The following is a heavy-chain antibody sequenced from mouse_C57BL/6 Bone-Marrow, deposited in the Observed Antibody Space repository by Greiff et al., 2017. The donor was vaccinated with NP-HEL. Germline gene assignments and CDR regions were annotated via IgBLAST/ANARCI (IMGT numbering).Heavy chain of an antibody. CDR2: IYPRSGNT. Sequence: QVQLQQSGAELARPGASVKLSCKASGYTFTSYGISWVKQRTGQGLEWTGEIYPRSGNTYYNEKFKGKATLTADKSSSTAYMELRSLTSEDSAVYFCARGYGSTHYWGQGTTLTVSS. J-gene: IGHJ2*01. D-gene: IGHD1-1*01. CDR3: ARGYGSTHY. V-gene: IGHV1-81*01. CDR1: GYTFTSYG.